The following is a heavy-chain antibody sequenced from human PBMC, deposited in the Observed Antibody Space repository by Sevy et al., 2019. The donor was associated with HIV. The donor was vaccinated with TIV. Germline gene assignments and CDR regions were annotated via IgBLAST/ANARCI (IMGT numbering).Heavy chain of an antibody. CDR3: ARVAAREHYDYGIDI. J-gene: IGHJ6*02. V-gene: IGHV4-39*01. CDR1: GGSITSSGHY. D-gene: IGHD6-6*01. Sequence: SENLSLTCTVSGGSITSSGHYWGWIRQSPGNGLEWIGAVYYVGNSYANPSLTSRVTISADTSKNLFSLSLTSLTAADPAIYYCARVAAREHYDYGIDIWGLGTSVTVSS. CDR2: VYYVGNS.